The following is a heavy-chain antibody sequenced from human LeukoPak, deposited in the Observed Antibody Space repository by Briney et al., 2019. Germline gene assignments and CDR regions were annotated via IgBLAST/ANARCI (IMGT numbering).Heavy chain of an antibody. Sequence: ASVKVSCKASGYTFTSYGISWVRQAPGQGLEWMGWISASNGNTNYAQKLQGRVTMTTDTSTSTAYMELRSLRSDDTAVYYCARGGTGNYYYYYGMDVWGQGTTVTVSS. D-gene: IGHD7-27*01. J-gene: IGHJ6*02. CDR1: GYTFTSYG. CDR2: ISASNGNT. CDR3: ARGGTGNYYYYYGMDV. V-gene: IGHV1-18*01.